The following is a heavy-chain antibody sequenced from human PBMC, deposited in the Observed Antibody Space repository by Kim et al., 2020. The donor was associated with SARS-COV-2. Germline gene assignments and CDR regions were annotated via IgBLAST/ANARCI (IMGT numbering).Heavy chain of an antibody. CDR1: GFTVSSNY. CDR2: IYSGGST. CDR3: ARDPGGPLRWGGLYYYYYGMDV. V-gene: IGHV3-53*01. D-gene: IGHD3-16*01. J-gene: IGHJ6*02. Sequence: GGSLRLSCAASGFTVSSNYMSWVRQAPGKGLEWVSVIYSGGSTYYADSVKGRFTISRDNSKNTLYLQMNSLRAEDTAVYYCARDPGGPLRWGGLYYYYYGMDVWGQGTTVTVSS.